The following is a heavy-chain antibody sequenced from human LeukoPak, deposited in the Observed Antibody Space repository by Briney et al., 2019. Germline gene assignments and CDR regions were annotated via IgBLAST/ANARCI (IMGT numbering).Heavy chain of an antibody. Sequence: PGGSLTLSCAAAGFTFSSYSMNWVRPAAGKGLEWVASIRSGSSYIYYADSREGRLTISRDNAKNSLYLQTTSLIAEDTAVYYCARTSNHLDYWGEGTLVTASS. CDR3: ARTSNHLDY. V-gene: IGHV3-21*04. J-gene: IGHJ4*02. CDR2: IRSGSSYI. D-gene: IGHD4-11*01. CDR1: GFTFSSYS.